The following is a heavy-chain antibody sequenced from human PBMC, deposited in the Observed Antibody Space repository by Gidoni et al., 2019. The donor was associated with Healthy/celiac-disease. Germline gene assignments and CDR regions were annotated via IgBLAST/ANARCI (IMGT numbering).Heavy chain of an antibody. CDR3: ARGGRAPYYYDSFLQGGNYYYGMDV. CDR2: INRSGGST. V-gene: IGHV1-46*01. CDR1: GSSFPSYY. J-gene: IGHJ6*02. Sequence: QVQLVRSGAEVKKPGASVKVSCKASGSSFPSYYMHWVRQAHGQGLEWMGIINRSGGSTSYAQKVQGRVTMTRDTSTSTVYMELSSLRSEDTAVYYCARGGRAPYYYDSFLQGGNYYYGMDVWGQGTTVTVSS. D-gene: IGHD3-22*01.